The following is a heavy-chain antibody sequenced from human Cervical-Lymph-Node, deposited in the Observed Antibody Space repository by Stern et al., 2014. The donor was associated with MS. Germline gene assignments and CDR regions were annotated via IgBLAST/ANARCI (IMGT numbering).Heavy chain of an antibody. J-gene: IGHJ6*02. CDR3: ARESAASTYAMDV. Sequence: EVQLGESGGGLLPPGGSLRLSCAASGFTFSSYSMNWVRQPPGKGLECVSYISDTRNTIYYADSVRGRFTISRDNAKNSLFLQMDSLRAEDTAVYYCARESAASTYAMDVWGQGTKVTVSS. V-gene: IGHV3-48*01. CDR1: GFTFSSYS. CDR2: ISDTRNTI. D-gene: IGHD2-2*01.